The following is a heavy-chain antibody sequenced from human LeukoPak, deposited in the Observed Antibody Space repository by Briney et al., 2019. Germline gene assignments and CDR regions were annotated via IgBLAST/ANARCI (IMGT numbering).Heavy chain of an antibody. V-gene: IGHV1-2*02. CDR3: AFRGVSDDFDY. CDR2: INPNSGDT. D-gene: IGHD3-10*01. J-gene: IGHJ4*02. Sequence: ASVKVSCKASGYTFTAYSMHWVRQAPGQGLEYMGWINPNSGDTNYAQKFQGRVTMTRDTSASTGYMELSSLRSEDTAVYYCAFRGVSDDFDYWGQGTLVTVSS. CDR1: GYTFTAYS.